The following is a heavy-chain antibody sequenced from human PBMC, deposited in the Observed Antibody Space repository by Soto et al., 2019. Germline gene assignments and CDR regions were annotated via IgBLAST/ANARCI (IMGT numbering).Heavy chain of an antibody. D-gene: IGHD2-2*01. CDR2: ISSSSNTI. Sequence: EVQLVESGGGLVQPGGSLRLSCAASGFTFNTYTMNWVRQAPGKGLEWVSYISSSSNTIYYADSVRGRFTISRDNAKNSLYLQMNSLRAEDTAVYYCARGRSSSSCYDNCYYYGMDVWGQGTTVTVSS. CDR1: GFTFNTYT. CDR3: ARGRSSSSCYDNCYYYGMDV. V-gene: IGHV3-48*01. J-gene: IGHJ6*02.